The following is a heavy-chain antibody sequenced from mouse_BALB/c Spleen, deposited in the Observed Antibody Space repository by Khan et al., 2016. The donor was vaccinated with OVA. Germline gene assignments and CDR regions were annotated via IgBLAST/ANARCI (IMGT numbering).Heavy chain of an antibody. V-gene: IGHV3-2*02. CDR2: IHYSGST. CDR3: ASGRAY. CDR1: GYSITSDYA. J-gene: IGHJ3*01. Sequence: EVQLQESGPGLVKPSQSLSLTCTVTGYSITSDYAWTWIRQFPGNKLGWMGYIHYSGSTSYIPSLKSRISFARDTAKNQCFLHLDSVAAEDTATYYCASGRAYWGQGTLVTVSA.